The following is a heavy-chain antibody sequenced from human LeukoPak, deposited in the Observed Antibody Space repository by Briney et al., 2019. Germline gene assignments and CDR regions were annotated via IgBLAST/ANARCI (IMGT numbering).Heavy chain of an antibody. CDR3: ARSRTTVTKDALDY. D-gene: IGHD4-17*01. Sequence: GGSLRLSCAASGFTFSIYSMNWVRQAPGKGLEWVSSISSSSTYLYYADSVKGQFTISRDNAKNSLYLQMNSLRAEDTAVYFCARSRTTVTKDALDYWGQGTLVTVSS. CDR2: ISSSSTYL. V-gene: IGHV3-21*01. J-gene: IGHJ4*02. CDR1: GFTFSIYS.